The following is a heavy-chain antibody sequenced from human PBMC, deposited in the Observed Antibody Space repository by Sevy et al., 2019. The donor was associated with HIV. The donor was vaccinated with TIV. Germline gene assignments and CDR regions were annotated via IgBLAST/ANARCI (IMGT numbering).Heavy chain of an antibody. V-gene: IGHV3-23*01. D-gene: IGHD3-3*01. J-gene: IGHJ4*02. CDR3: GKVSIFGVGGFFDY. CDR1: GFTFSTYA. Sequence: GGSLRLSCAASGFTFSTYAMTWVRQAPGKGLEWVSCISGSGTSTYYTDSVKGRFTICRDNSKNTVYLQMNNLRAEDAAVYYCGKVSIFGVGGFFDYWGQGTLVTVSS. CDR2: ISGSGTST.